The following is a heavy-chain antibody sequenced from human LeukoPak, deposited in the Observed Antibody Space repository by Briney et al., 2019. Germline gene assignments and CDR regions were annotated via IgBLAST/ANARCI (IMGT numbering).Heavy chain of an antibody. J-gene: IGHJ4*02. Sequence: SETLSLTCTVSGGSISSGSYYWRWIRQPAGKGLEWIGRIYTSGSTNYNPSLKSRVTISVDTSKNQFSLKLSSVTAADTAVYYCARDIEVAGLFDYWGQGTLVTVSS. CDR1: GGSISSGSYY. CDR2: IYTSGST. CDR3: ARDIEVAGLFDY. V-gene: IGHV4-61*02. D-gene: IGHD6-19*01.